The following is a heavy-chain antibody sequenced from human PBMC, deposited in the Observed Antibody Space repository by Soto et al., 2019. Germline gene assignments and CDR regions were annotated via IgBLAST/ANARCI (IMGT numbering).Heavy chain of an antibody. J-gene: IGHJ6*02. Sequence: GGSQRLSCTASGFTFSSYGMHWVRQAPGKGLEWVAVISYDGSNKYYADSVKGRFTISRDNSKNTLYLQMNSLRAEDTAVYYCAKVVSSGWYFYYYYGMDVWGQGTTVTVSS. CDR3: AKVVSSGWYFYYYYGMDV. D-gene: IGHD6-19*01. CDR2: ISYDGSNK. V-gene: IGHV3-30*18. CDR1: GFTFSSYG.